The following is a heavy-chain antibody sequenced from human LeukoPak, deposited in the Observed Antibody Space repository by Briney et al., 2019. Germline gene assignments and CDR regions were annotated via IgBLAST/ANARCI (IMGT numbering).Heavy chain of an antibody. J-gene: IGHJ4*02. CDR3: ATQSMERTARNYIDY. V-gene: IGHV4-59*08. CDR1: GGSIMNYY. D-gene: IGHD1-1*01. CDR2: INYSGRT. Sequence: SETLSLTCSVCGGSIMNYYWRWIRQPPGKGLEWIGFINYSGRTKYNPSLKSRVTITVDTSKNQFSLKLTTMTAADTAVYYCATQSMERTARNYIDYWGQGTLVTVSS.